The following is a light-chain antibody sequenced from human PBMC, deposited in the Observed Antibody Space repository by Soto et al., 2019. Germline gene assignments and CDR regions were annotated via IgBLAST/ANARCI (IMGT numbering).Light chain of an antibody. V-gene: IGKV3-15*01. CDR2: ATS. J-gene: IGKJ4*01. Sequence: EIVMTQSPATLSVSPGERTTLSCRASQSVYNNLAWYQQKPGQAPRLLIYATSSRATGIPARFSGGGSGTEFTLTISSLQSEDFAVSHCQQYNNWPLTFGGGTKVEIK. CDR3: QQYNNWPLT. CDR1: QSVYNN.